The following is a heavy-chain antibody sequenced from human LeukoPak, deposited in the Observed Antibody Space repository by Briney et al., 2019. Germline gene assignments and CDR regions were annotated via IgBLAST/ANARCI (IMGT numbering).Heavy chain of an antibody. V-gene: IGHV1-24*01. CDR2: FDPEDGET. CDR1: GYTLTELS. Sequence: ASVKVSCKVSGYTLTELSMHWVRQAPGEGLEWMGGFDPEDGETIYAQKFQGRVTMTEDTSTDTAYMELSSLRSEDTAVYYCATEGGGLPGWPYFDYWGQGTLVTVSS. D-gene: IGHD3-9*01. J-gene: IGHJ4*02. CDR3: ATEGGGLPGWPYFDY.